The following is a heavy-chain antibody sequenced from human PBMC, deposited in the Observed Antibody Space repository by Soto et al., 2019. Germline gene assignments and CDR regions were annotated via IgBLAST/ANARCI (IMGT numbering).Heavy chain of an antibody. CDR1: GGSFSGYY. Sequence: SETLSLTCAVYGGSFSGYYWSWIRQPPGKGLEWIGEINHSGSTNYNPSLKSRVTISVDTSKNQFSLKLSSVTAADTAVYYCATSNWFDPWGQGTLVTVSS. CDR3: ATSNWFDP. V-gene: IGHV4-34*01. J-gene: IGHJ5*02. CDR2: INHSGST.